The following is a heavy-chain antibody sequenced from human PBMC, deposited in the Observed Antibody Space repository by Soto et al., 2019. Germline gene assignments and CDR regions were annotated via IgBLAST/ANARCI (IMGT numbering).Heavy chain of an antibody. V-gene: IGHV3-48*03. J-gene: IGHJ6*02. CDR1: GFTFSSYE. Sequence: PGGSLRLSCAASGFTFSSYEMNWVRQAPGKGLEWVSYISSSGSTIYYADSVKGRFTISRDNAKNSLYLQMNSLRAEDTAVYYCARNGRIAARYYYYGMDVWGQGTTVTVSS. CDR3: ARNGRIAARYYYYGMDV. CDR2: ISSSGSTI. D-gene: IGHD6-6*01.